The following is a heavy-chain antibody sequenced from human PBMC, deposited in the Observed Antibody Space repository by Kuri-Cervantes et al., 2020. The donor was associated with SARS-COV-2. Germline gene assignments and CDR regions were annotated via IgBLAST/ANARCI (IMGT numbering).Heavy chain of an antibody. CDR1: GGSVSSGSYC. CDR3: ARDHTIRYFFHSPPGS. J-gene: IGHJ4*02. D-gene: IGHD3-9*01. Sequence: SETLSLTCTVSGGSVSSGSYCWTWIRQPPGKGLEWIGDIYSSGSTNYNPSLKSRVTISLDTSMNHFSLKLNSVTVADTAVYYCARDHTIRYFFHSPPGSWGQGTLVTVSS. CDR2: IYSSGST. V-gene: IGHV4-61*03.